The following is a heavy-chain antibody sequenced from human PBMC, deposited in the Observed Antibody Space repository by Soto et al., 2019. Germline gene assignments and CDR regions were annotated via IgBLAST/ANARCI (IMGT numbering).Heavy chain of an antibody. V-gene: IGHV3-74*01. D-gene: IGHD3-16*02. CDR1: GFTFSSSW. Sequence: GGSLRLSCAASGFTFSSSWMHWARQPPGKGLVWVSRINSDGSSTNYADSVKGRFTISRDNAKNTLYLQLSSLRAEDTAVYYCARGSGYLDYWGHGALVAVSS. CDR3: ARGSGYLDY. CDR2: INSDGSST. J-gene: IGHJ4*01.